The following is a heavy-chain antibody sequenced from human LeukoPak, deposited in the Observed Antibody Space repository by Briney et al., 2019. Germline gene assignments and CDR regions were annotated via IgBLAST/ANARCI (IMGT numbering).Heavy chain of an antibody. Sequence: ASVKVSCKASGYTFTSYYMHWVRQAPGQGLEWMGVINPSGGSTSYAQRFQGRVTMTRDTSTSTVYMELSSLRSEDTAVYYCARVGTDGMDVWGQGTTVTVSS. J-gene: IGHJ6*02. CDR2: INPSGGST. D-gene: IGHD3-10*01. CDR1: GYTFTSYY. CDR3: ARVGTDGMDV. V-gene: IGHV1-46*01.